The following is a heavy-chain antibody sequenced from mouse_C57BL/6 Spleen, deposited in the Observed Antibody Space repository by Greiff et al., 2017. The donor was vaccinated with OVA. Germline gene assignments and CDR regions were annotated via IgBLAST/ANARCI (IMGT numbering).Heavy chain of an antibody. J-gene: IGHJ4*01. CDR2: ISSGSSTI. D-gene: IGHD2-2*01. CDR3: ARPGGYEDAMDY. V-gene: IGHV5-17*01. Sequence: EVQRVESGGGLVKPGGSLKLSCAASGFTFSDYGMHWVRQAPEKGLEWVAYISSGSSTIYYADTVKGRFTISRDTAKNTLFLQMTSLRSEDTAMYYCARPGGYEDAMDYWGQGTSVTVSS. CDR1: GFTFSDYG.